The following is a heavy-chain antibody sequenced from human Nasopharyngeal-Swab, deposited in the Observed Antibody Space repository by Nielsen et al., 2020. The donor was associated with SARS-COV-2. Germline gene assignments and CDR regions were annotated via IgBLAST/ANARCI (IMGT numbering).Heavy chain of an antibody. D-gene: IGHD6-13*01. CDR3: VRSSSWYYVDY. V-gene: IGHV4-39*01. CDR1: GASIAYSTFY. CDR2: IYYNGNT. Sequence: SETLSLTCTVSGASIAYSTFYWGWIRQPPGKGLEWIGHIYYNGNTYQKPSLKSRLTISVDKSKNQFSLQLSSVTAADTAVYYCVRSSSWYYVDYWAQGTQVTVSS. J-gene: IGHJ4*02.